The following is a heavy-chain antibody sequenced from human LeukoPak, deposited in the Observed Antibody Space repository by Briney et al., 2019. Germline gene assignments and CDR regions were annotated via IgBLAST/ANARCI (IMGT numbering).Heavy chain of an antibody. CDR3: ARASGSYLNYYFDY. Sequence: ASVKVSCKASGYTFTNYYMHWVRQAPGQGLEWMGIINPTVGSTSHAQKFQGRVTMTRDMSTSTVYMELSSLRSEDTAVYYCARASGSYLNYYFDYWGQGTLVTVSS. J-gene: IGHJ4*02. D-gene: IGHD1-26*01. CDR2: INPTVGST. CDR1: GYTFTNYY. V-gene: IGHV1-46*01.